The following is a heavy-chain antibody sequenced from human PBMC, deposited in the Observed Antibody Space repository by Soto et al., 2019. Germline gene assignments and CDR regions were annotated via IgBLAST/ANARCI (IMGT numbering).Heavy chain of an antibody. J-gene: IGHJ4*02. CDR1: GGSFSDYY. V-gene: IGHV4-34*01. D-gene: IGHD3-22*01. Sequence: PQALSNRCVDSGGSFSDYYWRLTRQPPGKGLEWIGEINHSGSTNYNPSLKSRVTISIDTSENQFSLKLSSVTAADTAVYYCASGRIGLLLLLDYWGQGTLVTVS. CDR2: INHSGST. CDR3: ASGRIGLLLLLDY.